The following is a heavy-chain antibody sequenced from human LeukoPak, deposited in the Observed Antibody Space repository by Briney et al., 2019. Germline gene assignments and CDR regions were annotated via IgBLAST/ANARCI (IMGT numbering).Heavy chain of an antibody. CDR2: ISGSGGST. CDR1: GFTFSSYA. V-gene: IGHV3-23*01. J-gene: IGHJ2*01. Sequence: GGSLRLSCAASGFTFSSYAMSWVRQAPGKGLEWVSAISGSGGSTYYADSVKGRFTISRDNSKNTLYLQMNSLRAEDTAVFYCASPRGYCSSTSCCAGDWYFDLWGRGTLVTVSS. D-gene: IGHD2-2*01. CDR3: ASPRGYCSSTSCCAGDWYFDL.